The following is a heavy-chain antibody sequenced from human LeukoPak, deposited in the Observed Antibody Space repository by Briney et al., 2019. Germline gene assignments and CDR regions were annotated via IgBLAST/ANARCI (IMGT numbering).Heavy chain of an antibody. V-gene: IGHV3-48*03. J-gene: IGHJ6*04. CDR1: GFTFSSYE. D-gene: IGHD3-10*02. Sequence: GGSLTLSCPASGFTFSSYEMNWVRQAPGRGLAWVSYINNSGSTIYYADSVKGRFTISRDNAKNSLYLQMNSLRAEDTAVYYCAELGIIMIGGAWGKGTTVTISS. CDR2: INNSGSTI. CDR3: AELGIIMIGGA.